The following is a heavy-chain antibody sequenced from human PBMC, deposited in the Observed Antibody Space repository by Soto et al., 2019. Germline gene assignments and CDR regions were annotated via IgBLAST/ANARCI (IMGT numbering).Heavy chain of an antibody. CDR3: ARQGGYDSSGYYYGY. D-gene: IGHD3-22*01. Sequence: GESLKISCKGSVYSFTSYWIGWVRQMPGKGLEWMGIIYPGDSDTRYSPSFQGQVTISADKSISTAYLQWSSLKASDTAMYYCARQGGYDSSGYYYGYWGQGTLVTVSS. J-gene: IGHJ4*02. V-gene: IGHV5-51*01. CDR2: IYPGDSDT. CDR1: VYSFTSYW.